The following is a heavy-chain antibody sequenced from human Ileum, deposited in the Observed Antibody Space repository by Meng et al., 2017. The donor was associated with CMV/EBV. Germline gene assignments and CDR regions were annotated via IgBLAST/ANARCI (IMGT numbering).Heavy chain of an antibody. Sequence: FSCYAMNWVREAPVRGLEWVSVIFGGGDKTYCADSGKGRFTISREDSENTVHLQMNSLRAEDTAVYYCAKALLLREGTNGTFLFDLWGQGTLVTVSS. J-gene: IGHJ5*02. CDR3: AKALLLREGTNGTFLFDL. CDR1: FSCYA. V-gene: IGHV3-23*03. CDR2: IFGGGDKT. D-gene: IGHD1-1*01.